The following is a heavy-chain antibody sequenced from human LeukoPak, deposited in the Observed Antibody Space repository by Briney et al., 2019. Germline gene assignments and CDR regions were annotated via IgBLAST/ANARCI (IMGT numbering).Heavy chain of an antibody. CDR1: GYSMSSGYY. CDR2: IYTSGST. V-gene: IGHV4-61*02. CDR3: ARDRRLISDILTGYYRTEYYYYMDV. D-gene: IGHD3-9*01. J-gene: IGHJ6*03. Sequence: SSETLSLTCSVSGYSMSSGYYWTWIRQPAGKGLEWIGRIYTSGSTNYNPSLKSRVTISVDTSKNQFSLKLSSVTAADTAVYYCARDRRLISDILTGYYRTEYYYYMDVWGKGTTVTISS.